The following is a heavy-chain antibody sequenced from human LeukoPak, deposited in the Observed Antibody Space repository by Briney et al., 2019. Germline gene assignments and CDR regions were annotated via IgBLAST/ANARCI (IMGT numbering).Heavy chain of an antibody. Sequence: GGSLRLSCAASGFTFSSYWMSWVRQAPGKGLEWVANIKQDGSEKYYVDSVKGRFTISRDNAKDSLYLQMNSLRAEDTAVYYCAREGEYSSGYDYFDYWGQGTLVTVSS. CDR3: AREGEYSSGYDYFDY. J-gene: IGHJ4*02. D-gene: IGHD6-19*01. CDR1: GFTFSSYW. CDR2: IKQDGSEK. V-gene: IGHV3-7*01.